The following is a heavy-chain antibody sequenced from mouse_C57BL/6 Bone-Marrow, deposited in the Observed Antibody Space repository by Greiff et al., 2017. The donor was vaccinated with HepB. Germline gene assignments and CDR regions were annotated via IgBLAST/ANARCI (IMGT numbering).Heavy chain of an antibody. D-gene: IGHD1-1*01. CDR3: AGFITGY. V-gene: IGHV1-69*02. J-gene: IGHJ2*01. CDR1: GYTFTSYW. CDR2: IDPSDSYT. Sequence: VQLQQPGAELVKPGASVKMSCKASGYTFTSYWITWVKQRPGQGLEWIGVIDPSDSYTNYNQKFKGKATLTVDTSSSTAYMQLSSLTSEDSAVYHCAGFITGYWGQGTTLTVSS.